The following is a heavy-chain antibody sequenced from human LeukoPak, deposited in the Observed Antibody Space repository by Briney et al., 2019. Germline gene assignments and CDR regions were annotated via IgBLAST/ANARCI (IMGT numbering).Heavy chain of an antibody. CDR2: ISDSGMT. J-gene: IGHJ1*01. CDR1: GDSVSSGY. Sequence: SETLSLICTVSGDSVSSGYLTWIRQSPGKGLEWIGYISDSGMTDYNASLKRRLSADTPNNQFSLNMNSVTAADTAVYYCAGRGHRYSRDWGQGILVTVSS. CDR3: AGRGHRYSRD. V-gene: IGHV4-4*09. D-gene: IGHD2-15*01.